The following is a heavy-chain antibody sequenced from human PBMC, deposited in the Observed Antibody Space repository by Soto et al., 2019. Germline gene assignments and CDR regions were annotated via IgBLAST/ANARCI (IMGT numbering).Heavy chain of an antibody. Sequence: QITLKESGPTLVRPTQTLTLTCTFSGFSLNSSGVGVGWIRQPPGKALEWLALIYWDDDKRYSPSLKSRLTITKDTSKNQVVLTLTKLDTMDTATYYCARGGWTTYYSPFFDYWGQGTLVTVSS. J-gene: IGHJ4*02. D-gene: IGHD3-10*01. CDR1: GFSLNSSGVG. V-gene: IGHV2-5*02. CDR2: IYWDDDK. CDR3: ARGGWTTYYSPFFDY.